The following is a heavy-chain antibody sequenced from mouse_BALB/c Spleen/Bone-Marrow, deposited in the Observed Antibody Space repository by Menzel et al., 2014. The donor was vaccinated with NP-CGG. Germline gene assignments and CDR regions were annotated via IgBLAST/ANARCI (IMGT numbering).Heavy chain of an antibody. Sequence: LQESGAELVKPGASVKLSCTASGFNXKDTYIHWVKRRPEQGLEWIGRIDPENGNIKYDPKFQVKATITADTSSNTAYLQLSSLTSEDTAVYYCTRRGFDFWGQGTTLTVSS. CDR2: IDPENGNI. CDR1: GFNXKDTY. V-gene: IGHV14-3*02. CDR3: TRRGFDF. J-gene: IGHJ2*01.